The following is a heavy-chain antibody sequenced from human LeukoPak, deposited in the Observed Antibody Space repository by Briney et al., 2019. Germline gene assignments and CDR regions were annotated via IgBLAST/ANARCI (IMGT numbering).Heavy chain of an antibody. V-gene: IGHV4-28*05. J-gene: IGHJ5*02. D-gene: IGHD1-14*01. CDR2: IYHDGSI. CDR1: GYSISSSNW. CDR3: ARKPDSKNWLDP. Sequence: PSDTLSLTCAVSGYSISSSNWWGWIRQPPGKGLEWIGYIYHDGSIYYNPSLRGRLAMSVDTSKNQFSLRLNSVTAVDTAVYFCARKPDSKNWLDPWGQGTLVIVSS.